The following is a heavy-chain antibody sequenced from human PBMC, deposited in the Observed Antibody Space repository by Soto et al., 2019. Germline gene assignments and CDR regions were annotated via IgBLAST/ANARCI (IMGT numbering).Heavy chain of an antibody. D-gene: IGHD3-3*01. Sequence: ASVKVSCKASGYTFTGYYMHWVRQAPGQGLEWMGWINPNSGGTNYAQKFQGWVTMTRDTSISTAYMELSRLRSDDTAVYYCARSYDFWSGYLDYYYYGMDVWGQGTTVTVSS. CDR2: INPNSGGT. CDR1: GYTFTGYY. J-gene: IGHJ6*02. CDR3: ARSYDFWSGYLDYYYYGMDV. V-gene: IGHV1-2*04.